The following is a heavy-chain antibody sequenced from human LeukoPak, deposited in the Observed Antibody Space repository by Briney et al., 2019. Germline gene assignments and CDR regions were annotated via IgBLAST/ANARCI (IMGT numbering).Heavy chain of an antibody. CDR1: GFTFSSYG. V-gene: IGHV3-33*01. CDR2: IWYDGSNK. D-gene: IGHD3-10*01. CDR3: ARDSGPGSYGDY. Sequence: GGSLRLSCAASGFTFSSYGMHWVRQAPGKGLEWVAVIWYDGSNKYYADSVKGRFTISRDNSKNTLYLQMNSLRAEDTAVYYCARDSGPGSYGDYWGQGTLVTVSS. J-gene: IGHJ4*02.